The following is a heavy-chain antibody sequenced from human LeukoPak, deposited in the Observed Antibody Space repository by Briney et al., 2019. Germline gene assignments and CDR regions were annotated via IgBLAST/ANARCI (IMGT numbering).Heavy chain of an antibody. V-gene: IGHV1-18*01. D-gene: IGHD6-13*01. CDR2: TSAYNGNT. CDR1: GYTFTSYG. J-gene: IGHJ6*03. CDR3: ARDPLAAAGRYYYYMDV. Sequence: AAVKVSCKASGYTFTSYGSSWVRQAPGRGLEWMGGTSAYNGNTNYAQKLQGRVTMTTDTSTSTVYKELSSLRSEDTAVYYCARDPLAAAGRYYYYMDVWGKGTTVTVSS.